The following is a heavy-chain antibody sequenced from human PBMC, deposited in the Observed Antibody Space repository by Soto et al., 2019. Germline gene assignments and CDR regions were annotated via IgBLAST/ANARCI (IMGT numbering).Heavy chain of an antibody. CDR1: GGSFSGYY. J-gene: IGHJ4*02. D-gene: IGHD3-3*01. CDR3: ARTGRRGGDFWSGYYTGRFPFDY. Sequence: QVQLQQWGAGLLKPSETLSLTCAVYGGSFSGYYWSWIRQPPGKGLEWIGEINHSGSTNYNPSLKSRVTISVATSKNQFSLKLSSVTAADTAVYYCARTGRRGGDFWSGYYTGRFPFDYWGQGTLVTVSS. V-gene: IGHV4-34*01. CDR2: INHSGST.